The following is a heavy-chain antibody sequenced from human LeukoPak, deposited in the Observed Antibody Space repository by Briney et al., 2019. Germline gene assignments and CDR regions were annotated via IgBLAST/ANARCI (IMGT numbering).Heavy chain of an antibody. V-gene: IGHV3-74*01. CDR1: GFTFSSYW. CDR2: INPGGSSI. D-gene: IGHD1-14*01. J-gene: IGHJ4*02. CDR3: ARSNQADDY. Sequence: GGSLRLSCAASGFTFSSYWMHWVRQVPGKGLVWVARINPGGSSITYADSVKGRFTISRDNAKNTLYLQMDSLTAEDTGVYYCARSNQADDYWGQGTLVTVSS.